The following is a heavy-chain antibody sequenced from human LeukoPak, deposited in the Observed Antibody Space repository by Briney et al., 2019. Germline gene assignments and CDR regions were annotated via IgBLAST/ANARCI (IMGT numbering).Heavy chain of an antibody. Sequence: RPGGSLRLSCAASGFTFSSYAMHWVRQAPGKGLEWVAVISYDGSNKYYADSVKGRFTISRDNSKNTLYLQMNSLRAEDAAVYYCARWTSCGGDCHILDYWGQGILVTVSS. V-gene: IGHV3-30-3*01. J-gene: IGHJ4*02. CDR2: ISYDGSNK. CDR1: GFTFSSYA. CDR3: ARWTSCGGDCHILDY. D-gene: IGHD2-21*02.